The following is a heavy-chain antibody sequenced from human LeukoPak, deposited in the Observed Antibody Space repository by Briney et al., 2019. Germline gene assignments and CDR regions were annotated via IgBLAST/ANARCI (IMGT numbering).Heavy chain of an antibody. CDR2: ISHTGNDI. D-gene: IGHD2-2*01. V-gene: IGHV3-21*05. CDR1: GFTFSTHS. CDR3: AGDSTGVLPGDAFDI. J-gene: IGHJ3*02. Sequence: GGSLRLSCAASGFTFSTHSMNWVRQAPGKGLEWVSYISHTGNDIYYGESVKGRFTISRDNAKNSLYLQMHTLRAEDTAVYYCAGDSTGVLPGDAFDIWSQGTMVTVSS.